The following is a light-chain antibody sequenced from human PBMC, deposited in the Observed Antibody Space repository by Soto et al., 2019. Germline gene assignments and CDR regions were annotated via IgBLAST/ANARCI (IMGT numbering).Light chain of an antibody. J-gene: IGLJ1*01. CDR2: LNSDGSH. V-gene: IGLV4-69*01. CDR3: QTWGTGIHYV. Sequence: QLVLTQSPSASASLGASVKLTCTLSSGHSSYAIAWHQQQPEKGPRYLMKLNSDGSHSKGDGIPDRFSGSGSGAERYLTISSLQSEDEADYYCQTWGTGIHYVSGTGTKLTVL. CDR1: SGHSSYA.